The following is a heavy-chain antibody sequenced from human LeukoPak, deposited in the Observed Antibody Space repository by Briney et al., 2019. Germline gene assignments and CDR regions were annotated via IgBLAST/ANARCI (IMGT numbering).Heavy chain of an antibody. CDR2: IRYDVSNK. V-gene: IGHV3-30*02. Sequence: GGSLRLSCAASAFTFSSYGRDWVRQAPGKGLEWVAFIRYDVSNKYYADSGKGRFTISRDNSKNTLYLQMNSLRDEDTAVYYCAKDLYYYGSGSYPDYWGQGTLVTVSS. J-gene: IGHJ4*02. D-gene: IGHD3-10*01. CDR3: AKDLYYYGSGSYPDY. CDR1: AFTFSSYG.